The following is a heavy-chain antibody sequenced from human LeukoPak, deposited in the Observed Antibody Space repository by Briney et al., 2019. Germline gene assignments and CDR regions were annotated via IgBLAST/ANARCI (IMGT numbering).Heavy chain of an antibody. V-gene: IGHV3-33*01. CDR1: GFTFSSYG. D-gene: IGHD2/OR15-2a*01. CDR3: ARDSSVLRIDYYGMDV. CDR2: IWYDGCNK. J-gene: IGHJ6*04. Sequence: GRSLRLSCAASGFTFSSYGMHWVRQAPGKGRDWVAVIWYDGCNKYYADSVKGRFTISRDNSKNTLYLQMNSLRAEDTAVYYYARDSSVLRIDYYGMDVWGKGTTVTVSS.